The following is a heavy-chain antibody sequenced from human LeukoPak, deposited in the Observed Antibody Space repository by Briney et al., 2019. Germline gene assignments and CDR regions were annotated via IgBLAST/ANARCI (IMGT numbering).Heavy chain of an antibody. Sequence: SETLSLTCTVSGDSIRSNSYYWGWIRQPPGKRLEWIGSIYYSGSTNYNPSLKSRVTISVDTSKNQFSVNLSSVTAADTAVYYCARHQSGTYYSTFDYWGQGTLVTVSS. CDR1: GDSIRSNSYY. D-gene: IGHD1-26*01. CDR3: ARHQSGTYYSTFDY. CDR2: IYYSGST. V-gene: IGHV4-39*01. J-gene: IGHJ4*02.